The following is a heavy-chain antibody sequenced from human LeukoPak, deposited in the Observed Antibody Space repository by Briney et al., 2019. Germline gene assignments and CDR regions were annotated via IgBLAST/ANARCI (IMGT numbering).Heavy chain of an antibody. Sequence: PGGSLRLSCAASGFTFSSYSMNWVRQAPGKGLEWVSYISSSSSTIYYADSVKGRFTISRDNSKNTLYLQMNSLRAEDTAEYYCAKTVVDFWNPRGEYYGMDVWGQGTTVTVSS. J-gene: IGHJ6*02. V-gene: IGHV3-48*01. CDR2: ISSSSSTI. CDR1: GFTFSSYS. D-gene: IGHD3-3*01. CDR3: AKTVVDFWNPRGEYYGMDV.